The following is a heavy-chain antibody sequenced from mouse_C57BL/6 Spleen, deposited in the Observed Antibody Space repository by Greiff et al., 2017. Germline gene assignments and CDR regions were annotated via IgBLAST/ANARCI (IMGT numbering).Heavy chain of an antibody. J-gene: IGHJ4*01. D-gene: IGHD2-3*01. CDR2: INPYNGDT. CDR3: ARWRDGYYAMDY. Sequence: EVKLVESGPELVKPGDSVKISCKASGYSFTGYFMNWVMQSHGKSLEWIGRINPYNGDTFYNQKFKGKATLTVDKSSSTAHMELRSLTSEDSAVYYCARWRDGYYAMDYWGQGTSVTVSS. V-gene: IGHV1-20*01. CDR1: GYSFTGYF.